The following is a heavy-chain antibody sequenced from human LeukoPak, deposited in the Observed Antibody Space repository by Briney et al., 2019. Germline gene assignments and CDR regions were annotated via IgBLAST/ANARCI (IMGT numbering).Heavy chain of an antibody. V-gene: IGHV4-4*01. J-gene: IGHJ5*02. D-gene: IGHD6-13*01. CDR3: ASCDSSSWYADWFDP. CDR2: IYHSGST. CDR1: GGSISSSNW. Sequence: SGTLSLTCAVSGGSISSSNWWSWVRQPPGKGLEWIGEIYHSGSTNYNPSLKSRVTISVDKSKNQFSLKLSSVTAADTAVYCCASCDSSSWYADWFDPWGQGTLVTVSS.